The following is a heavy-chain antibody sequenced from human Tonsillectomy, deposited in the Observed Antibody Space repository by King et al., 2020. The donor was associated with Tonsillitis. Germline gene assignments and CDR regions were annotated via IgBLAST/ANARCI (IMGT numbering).Heavy chain of an antibody. CDR1: GGSISSGTYY. CDR2: ISTGGDT. J-gene: IGHJ4*02. CDR3: ARGDYAFLPVSYAFDH. V-gene: IGHV4-61*02. D-gene: IGHD3-9*01. Sequence: VQLPESGPGLVKPSQTLSLTCTVSGGSISSGTYYWSWIRQPAGQGREWIGRISTGGDTNYNPSLKSRVTISVDTYKNQFSLKLSPVTAADTAVYFCARGDYAFLPVSYAFDHWGQGARVTVSS.